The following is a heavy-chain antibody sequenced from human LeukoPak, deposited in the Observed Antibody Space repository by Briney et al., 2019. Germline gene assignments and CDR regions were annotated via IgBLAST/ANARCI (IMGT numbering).Heavy chain of an antibody. D-gene: IGHD2-2*01. J-gene: IGHJ6*02. Sequence: PSETLSLTCTVSGGSISSSSYYWGWIRQPPGKGLEWIGSIYYSGSTYYNPSLKSRVTISVDTSKNQFSLKLSSVTAADTAVYYCARHVDCSSTSCYGYYYYGMDVWGQGTTVTVSS. CDR2: IYYSGST. CDR1: GGSISSSSYY. CDR3: ARHVDCSSTSCYGYYYYGMDV. V-gene: IGHV4-39*01.